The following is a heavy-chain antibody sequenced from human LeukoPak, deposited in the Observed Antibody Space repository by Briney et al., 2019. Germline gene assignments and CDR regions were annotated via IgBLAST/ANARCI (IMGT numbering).Heavy chain of an antibody. CDR3: ASRGRVGATDY. CDR1: GFTFSDYY. V-gene: IGHV3-11*04. D-gene: IGHD1-26*01. Sequence: GGSLRLSCAASGFTFSDYYMSWIRQAPVKGLEWVSYVSSSGSTIYYADSVKGRFTISRDNAKNSLYLQMNSLRAEDTAVYYCASRGRVGATDYWGQGTLVTVSS. J-gene: IGHJ4*02. CDR2: VSSSGSTI.